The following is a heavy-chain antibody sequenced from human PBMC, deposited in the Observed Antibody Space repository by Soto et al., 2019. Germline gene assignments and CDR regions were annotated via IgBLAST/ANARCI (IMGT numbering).Heavy chain of an antibody. J-gene: IGHJ4*02. V-gene: IGHV4-39*01. CDR2: IYYSGST. CDR1: GGSISSSSYY. CDR3: ARHLSTFSPYFDY. Sequence: SETLSLTCTVSGGSISSSSYYWGWIRQPPGKGLEWIGSIYYSGSTYYNPSLKSRVTISVDTSKNQFSLKLSSVTAADTAVYYCARHLSTFSPYFDYWGQGTLVTVSS.